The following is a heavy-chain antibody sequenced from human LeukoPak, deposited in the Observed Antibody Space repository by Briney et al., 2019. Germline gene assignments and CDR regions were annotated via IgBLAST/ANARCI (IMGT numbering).Heavy chain of an antibody. D-gene: IGHD4/OR15-4a*01. Sequence: GGSLRLSCAASGFIFSNYAMSWGRQAPGKGLEWVSSITRSGSSTFYADSVKGRFSISRDNYNNMLYLQMSSLRAEDTAVYYCARDKDVCRGASCLLFDCWGQGNLVTVSS. J-gene: IGHJ4*02. CDR3: ARDKDVCRGASCLLFDC. V-gene: IGHV3-23*01. CDR1: GFIFSNYA. CDR2: ITRSGSST.